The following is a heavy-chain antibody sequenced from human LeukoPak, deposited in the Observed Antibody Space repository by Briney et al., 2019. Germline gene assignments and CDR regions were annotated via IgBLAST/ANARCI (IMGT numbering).Heavy chain of an antibody. J-gene: IGHJ3*02. V-gene: IGHV4-30-4*01. D-gene: IGHD3-10*02. CDR2: IYYSGST. CDR3: ARGGLVQVTMSDAFDI. CDR1: GGSISSGGYY. Sequence: PSQTLSLTCTVSGGSISSGGYYWSWIRQPPGKGLEWIGYIYYSGSTYYNPSLKSRVTISVDTSKNQFSLKLSSVTAADTAVYYCARGGLVQVTMSDAFDIWGQGTMVTVSS.